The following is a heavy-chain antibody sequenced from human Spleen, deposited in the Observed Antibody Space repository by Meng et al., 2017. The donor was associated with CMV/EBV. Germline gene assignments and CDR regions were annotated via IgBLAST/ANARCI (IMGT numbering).Heavy chain of an antibody. V-gene: IGHV1-18*01. J-gene: IGHJ1*01. CDR2: ISAYNGNT. Sequence: YTFTSYGISWVRQAPGKGIEWMGWISAYNGNTNYAQKLQGRVTMTTDTSTSTAYMELRSLRSDDTAVYYCARGHSSGYYYTHQYFQHWGQGTLVTVSS. CDR1: YTFTSYG. CDR3: ARGHSSGYYYTHQYFQH. D-gene: IGHD3-22*01.